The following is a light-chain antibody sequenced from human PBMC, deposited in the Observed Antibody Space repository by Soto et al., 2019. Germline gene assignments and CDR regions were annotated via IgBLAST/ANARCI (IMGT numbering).Light chain of an antibody. CDR2: DDN. J-gene: IGLJ2*01. CDR1: KIGSAS. CDR3: QVWDSRSSEAV. V-gene: IGLV3-21*02. Sequence: SYELSQPPSVSVAPGQTATISCGGTKIGSASVHWYQQKPGQAPLLVVYDDNERPSGIPERFSGSYSGNTATLTISRVEGGDEADYYCQVWDSRSSEAVFGGGTKLTVL.